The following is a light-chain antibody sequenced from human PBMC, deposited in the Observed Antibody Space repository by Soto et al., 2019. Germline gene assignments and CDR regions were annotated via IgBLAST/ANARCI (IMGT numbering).Light chain of an antibody. CDR1: QSIGSY. Sequence: IRMTQSPSTLSASPGDRVSITCRASQSIGSYLAWYQQKPGKAPKLLIYGASTMESGVPSRFSGSGSGTDFTLTISSLQSEDFATYYCQQYSSYPYTFGQGTKLEIK. V-gene: IGKV1-8*01. CDR3: QQYSSYPYT. CDR2: GAS. J-gene: IGKJ2*01.